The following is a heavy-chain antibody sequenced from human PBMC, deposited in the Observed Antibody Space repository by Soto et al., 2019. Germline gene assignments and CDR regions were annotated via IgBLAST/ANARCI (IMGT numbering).Heavy chain of an antibody. CDR3: ASHQFRQGSGGWFDP. CDR1: GGSISSSSYY. V-gene: IGHV4-39*01. J-gene: IGHJ5*02. Sequence: PSETLSLTCTVSGGSISSSSYYWGWIRQPPGKGLEWIGSIYYSGSTYYNPSLKSRVTISVDTSKNQFSLKLSSVTAADTAVYYCASHQFRQGSGGWFDPWGQGTLVTVSS. D-gene: IGHD2-15*01. CDR2: IYYSGST.